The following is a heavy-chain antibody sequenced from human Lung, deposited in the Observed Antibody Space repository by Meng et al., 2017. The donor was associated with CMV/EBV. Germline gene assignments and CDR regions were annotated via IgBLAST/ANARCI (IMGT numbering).Heavy chain of an antibody. CDR1: GFTFSDAW. D-gene: IGHD3-16*01. Sequence: GGSLRLSCAASGFTFSDAWMSWVRQAPGEGLEWVGRVKSETDGGTRDYAAPVKDRFTISRDDSKNTLYLLMTNLKAEDTGIYYCTTVWRWGQGAMVTVSS. CDR2: VKSETDGGTR. V-gene: IGHV3-15*01. CDR3: TTVWR. J-gene: IGHJ4*02.